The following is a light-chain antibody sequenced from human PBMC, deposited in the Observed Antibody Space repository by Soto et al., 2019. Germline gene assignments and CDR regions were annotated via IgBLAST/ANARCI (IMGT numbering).Light chain of an antibody. J-gene: IGLJ1*01. CDR2: GNT. CDR3: QSFDSSLTGYV. V-gene: IGLV1-40*01. Sequence: QSVLTQPPSLSGVPGQRVTISCAGSSSNIGAGYDVHWYRQRPGSAPQLLIYGNTNRPSGVPDRFSGSKSGPAASLAITGLQVDDEAEYFCQSFDSSLTGYVFGSGTQLTVL. CDR1: SSNIGAGYD.